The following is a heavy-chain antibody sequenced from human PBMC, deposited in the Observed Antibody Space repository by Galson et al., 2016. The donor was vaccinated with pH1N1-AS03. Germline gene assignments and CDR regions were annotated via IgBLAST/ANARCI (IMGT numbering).Heavy chain of an antibody. CDR1: GFTFSTCG. Sequence: SLRLSCAVSGFTFSTCGMHWVRQAPGKGLEWVAAVSYDATHTFYADSVKGRFTISRDNANNILYLQMNSLKGEDTAVYYCANRRHGSGRINYSIAHWGQGTLVTVSS. V-gene: IGHV3-30*18. CDR2: VSYDATHT. D-gene: IGHD1-26*01. CDR3: ANRRHGSGRINYSIAH. J-gene: IGHJ5*02.